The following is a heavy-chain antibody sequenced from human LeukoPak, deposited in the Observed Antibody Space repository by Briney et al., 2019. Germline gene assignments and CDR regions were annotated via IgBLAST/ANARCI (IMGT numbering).Heavy chain of an antibody. Sequence: GGSLRLSCAASGFTFNNYWMTWVRQAPGKGLEWVANVKQDGSEKYYVDSLKGRFTISRDNAKISLYLQMNSLRAEDTAVCYCARLFYYDSGSASFDYWGQGTLVTVSS. CDR1: GFTFNNYW. CDR2: VKQDGSEK. D-gene: IGHD3-10*01. J-gene: IGHJ4*02. CDR3: ARLFYYDSGSASFDY. V-gene: IGHV3-7*01.